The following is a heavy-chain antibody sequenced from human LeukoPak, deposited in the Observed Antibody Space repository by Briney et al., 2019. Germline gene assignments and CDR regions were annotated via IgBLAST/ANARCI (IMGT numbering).Heavy chain of an antibody. V-gene: IGHV4-61*10. J-gene: IGHJ4*02. Sequence: SETLSLTCTVSGGSISSGTYYWSWIRQPAGKGLEWIGYIYYRGNTNYNPSLKSRVTISTDTSKNQFSLNLTSVTAADTALYYCARGDSSRAPFDFWGQGTLVTVSS. D-gene: IGHD6-19*01. CDR3: ARGDSSRAPFDF. CDR1: GGSISSGTYY. CDR2: IYYRGNT.